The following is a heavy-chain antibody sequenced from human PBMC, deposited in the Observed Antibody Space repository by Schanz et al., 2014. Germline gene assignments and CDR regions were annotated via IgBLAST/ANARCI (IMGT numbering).Heavy chain of an antibody. Sequence: VQLVESGGGVVQPGRSLRLSCSASGFTLSSYGMHWVRQAPGKGLDWVSAISSSGSSIYYADSVKGRFTISRDNANNSLFLRMNSLRAEDTAVYYCASDYNYFETEAPWGQGTLVTVSS. V-gene: IGHV3-21*06. CDR3: ASDYNYFETEAP. CDR1: GFTLSSYG. CDR2: ISSSGSSI. D-gene: IGHD3-16*01. J-gene: IGHJ5*02.